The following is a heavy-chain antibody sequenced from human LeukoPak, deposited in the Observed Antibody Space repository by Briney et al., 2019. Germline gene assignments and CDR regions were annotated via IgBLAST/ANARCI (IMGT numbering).Heavy chain of an antibody. CDR3: ARCITMIVVAPFDH. CDR2: INPNSGGT. Sequence: ASVKVSCKASGYTFTGYYMHWVRQAPGQGLEWMGWINPNSGGTNYAQKFQGRVTMTRDTSISIAYMELSRLRSDDTAMYYCARCITMIVVAPFDHWGQGTLVTVSS. D-gene: IGHD3-22*01. J-gene: IGHJ4*02. CDR1: GYTFTGYY. V-gene: IGHV1-2*02.